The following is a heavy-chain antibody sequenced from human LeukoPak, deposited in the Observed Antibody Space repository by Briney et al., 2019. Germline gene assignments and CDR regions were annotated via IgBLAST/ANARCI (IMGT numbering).Heavy chain of an antibody. J-gene: IGHJ3*02. V-gene: IGHV3-30*03. CDR3: ARELRGLYYYDSSGPSRARAFDI. Sequence: GGSLRLSCAASGFTFSSYGMHWVRQAPGKGLEWVAVISYDGSNKYYADSVKGRFTISRDNSKNTLYLQMNSLRAEDTAVYYCARELRGLYYYDSSGPSRARAFDIWGQGTMVTVSS. CDR1: GFTFSSYG. D-gene: IGHD3-22*01. CDR2: ISYDGSNK.